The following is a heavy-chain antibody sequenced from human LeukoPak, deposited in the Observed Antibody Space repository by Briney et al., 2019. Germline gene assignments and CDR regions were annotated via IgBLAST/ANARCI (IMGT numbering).Heavy chain of an antibody. CDR2: MNPNSGNT. Sequence: ASVKVSCKASGYTFSNYAINWVRQATGQGLEWMGWMNPNSGNTGYAQKFQGRVTITRNTSISTAYMELSSLRSEDTAVYYCARGTWSSGWYNYWGQGTLVTVSS. CDR1: GYTFSNYA. V-gene: IGHV1-8*03. CDR3: ARGTWSSGWYNY. D-gene: IGHD6-19*01. J-gene: IGHJ4*02.